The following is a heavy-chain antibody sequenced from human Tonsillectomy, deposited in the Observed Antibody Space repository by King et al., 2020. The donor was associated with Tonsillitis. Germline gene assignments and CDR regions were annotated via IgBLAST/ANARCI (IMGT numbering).Heavy chain of an antibody. Sequence: VQLVESGGGVVQPGTSLRLSCAASGFKLSHYGMHWIRQAPGKGLQWVAAIRFDGSNQYYIDSVKGRLSISRDDSQNTLYLHMDSLRVEDTAVYYCARDSDTSGNYWFFDLWGRGTLVAVSS. J-gene: IGHJ2*01. D-gene: IGHD6-19*01. CDR2: IRFDGSNQ. CDR1: GFKLSHYG. V-gene: IGHV3-33*01. CDR3: ARDSDTSGNYWFFDL.